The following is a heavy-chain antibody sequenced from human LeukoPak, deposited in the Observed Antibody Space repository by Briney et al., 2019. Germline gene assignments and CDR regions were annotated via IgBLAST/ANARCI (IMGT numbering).Heavy chain of an antibody. CDR2: IYYSGST. D-gene: IGHD6-6*01. V-gene: IGHV4-61*01. Sequence: PSETLSLTCTVSGGSVSTGSYYWSWIRQPPGKGLEWIGYIYYSGSTNYNPSLKSRVTISVDTSKNQFSLKLNSVTAADTAVYYCARVSGQLVDYWGQGTVVTLSS. J-gene: IGHJ4*02. CDR3: ARVSGQLVDY. CDR1: GGSVSTGSYY.